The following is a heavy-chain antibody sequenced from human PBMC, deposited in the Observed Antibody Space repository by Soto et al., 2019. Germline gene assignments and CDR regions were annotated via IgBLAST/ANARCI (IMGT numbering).Heavy chain of an antibody. J-gene: IGHJ4*02. CDR3: ASQPYYHGSGTSTDY. CDR2: ISSSSSTI. D-gene: IGHD3-10*01. Sequence: EVQLVESGGGLVQPGGSLRLSCAASGFTFSSYSMNWVRQAPGKGLEWVSYISSSSSTIYYADSVKGRFTISRDNAKNSLYLQMNSLRAEDTAVYYCASQPYYHGSGTSTDYWGQGTLVTVSS. V-gene: IGHV3-48*01. CDR1: GFTFSSYS.